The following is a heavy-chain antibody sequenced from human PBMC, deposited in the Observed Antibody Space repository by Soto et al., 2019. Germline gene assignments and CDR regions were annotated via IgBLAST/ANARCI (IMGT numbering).Heavy chain of an antibody. Sequence: QVQLQESGPGLVKPSETLSLTCTVSGGSISSYYWSWIRQPPGKGLEWIGYIYYSGSTNYNPSLKSRVTISVDTSKNQFSLKLSSVTAADTAVYYCASTGGDYGDHEMSGNAFDIWGQGTMVTVSS. V-gene: IGHV4-59*08. CDR1: GGSISSYY. CDR2: IYYSGST. J-gene: IGHJ3*02. CDR3: ASTGGDYGDHEMSGNAFDI. D-gene: IGHD4-17*01.